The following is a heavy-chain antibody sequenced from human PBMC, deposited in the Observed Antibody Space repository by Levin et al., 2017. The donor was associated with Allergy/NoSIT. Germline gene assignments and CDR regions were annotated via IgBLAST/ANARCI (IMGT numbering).Heavy chain of an antibody. Sequence: GESLKISCAASGFILRTSDMNWVRQAPGKGLEWISFITKPSRTISYADSVKGRFTVSRDNVKNLLYLDMNSLRAEDTAVYYCVTDESGDEDFDYWGQGTLVIVSS. CDR2: ITKPSRTI. J-gene: IGHJ4*02. CDR3: VTDESGDEDFDY. V-gene: IGHV3-48*01. D-gene: IGHD7-27*01. CDR1: GFILRTSD.